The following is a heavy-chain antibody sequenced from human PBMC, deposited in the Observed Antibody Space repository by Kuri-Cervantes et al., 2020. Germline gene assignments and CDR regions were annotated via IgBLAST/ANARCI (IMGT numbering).Heavy chain of an antibody. V-gene: IGHV4-39*07. J-gene: IGHJ3*02. CDR2: IHYSGST. D-gene: IGHD3-22*01. CDR1: GDSTSSGDYY. Sequence: SETLSLTCTVSGDSTSSGDYYWNWIRQPPGKGLEWIGSIHYSGSTWPFPSLKSRVTISVDTSKNQFSLKLISVTAADTAVYYCASSTSGFYYDAFDIWGQGTMVTVSS. CDR3: ASSTSGFYYDAFDI.